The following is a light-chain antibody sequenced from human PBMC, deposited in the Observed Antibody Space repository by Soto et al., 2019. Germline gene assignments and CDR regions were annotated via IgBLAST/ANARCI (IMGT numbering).Light chain of an antibody. V-gene: IGKV1-5*03. CDR3: QQYETYSPWT. J-gene: IGKJ1*01. Sequence: DIQMTQSPSSLSASVGDRITITCRASQIIDTWLAWYQQKPGKAPKLLIYKASSLENGVPSRFSGSGSGTEYTLTISSLQPDDFATYYCQQYETYSPWTFGQGTKVEVK. CDR2: KAS. CDR1: QIIDTW.